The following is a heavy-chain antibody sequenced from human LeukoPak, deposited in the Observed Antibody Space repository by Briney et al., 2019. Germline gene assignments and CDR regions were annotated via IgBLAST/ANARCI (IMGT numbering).Heavy chain of an antibody. D-gene: IGHD5-18*01. J-gene: IGHJ4*02. Sequence: PSETLSLTCTVSGGSISSSNWWSWVRQPPGKGLEWIGEIYHSGSTNYNPSLKSRVTISVDKSKNQFSLKLSSVTAADTAVYYCARETGGYSYGLPPADYWGQGTLVTVSS. CDR1: GGSISSSNW. V-gene: IGHV4-4*02. CDR2: IYHSGST. CDR3: ARETGGYSYGLPPADY.